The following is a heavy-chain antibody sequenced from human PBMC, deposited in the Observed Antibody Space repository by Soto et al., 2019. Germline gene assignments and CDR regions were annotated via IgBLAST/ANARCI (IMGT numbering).Heavy chain of an antibody. D-gene: IGHD1-1*01. CDR3: AREIGWNQWDWFDP. CDR1: GGSISSGDYY. Sequence: SETLSLTCTVSGGSISSGDYYWSWIRQPPGKGLEWIGYIYYSGSTYYNPSLKSRVTISVDTSKNQFSLKLSSVTAADTAVYYCAREIGWNQWDWFDPWGQGTLVTVSS. J-gene: IGHJ5*02. V-gene: IGHV4-30-4*01. CDR2: IYYSGST.